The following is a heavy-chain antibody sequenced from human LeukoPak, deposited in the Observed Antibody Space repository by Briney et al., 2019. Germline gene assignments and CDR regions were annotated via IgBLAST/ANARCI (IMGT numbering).Heavy chain of an antibody. D-gene: IGHD1-26*01. Sequence: PGRSLRLSCAASGFTFSSYGMHWVRQAAGKGLEWVAVIWYDGSNKYYADSVKGRFTISRDNSKNTLYLQMNSLRAEDTAVYYCARAPVVWGAPSQHHYGMDVWGQGTTVTVSS. J-gene: IGHJ6*02. CDR2: IWYDGSNK. CDR1: GFTFSSYG. V-gene: IGHV3-33*01. CDR3: ARAPVVWGAPSQHHYGMDV.